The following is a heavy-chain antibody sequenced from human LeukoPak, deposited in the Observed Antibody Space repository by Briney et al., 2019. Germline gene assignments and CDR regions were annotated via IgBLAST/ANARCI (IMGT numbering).Heavy chain of an antibody. CDR2: INSDGNNR. D-gene: IGHD5-24*01. CDR3: ARTRRDGYNLDY. J-gene: IGHJ4*02. Sequence: GGSLRLSCAASGFXFSSYWIHWVRQAPGKGLLWVSLINSDGNNRGYADSVKGRFTVSRDNAKNTLYLQMNSLRAEDTAVYYCARTRRDGYNLDYWGQGTLVTVSS. CDR1: GFXFSSYW. V-gene: IGHV3-74*01.